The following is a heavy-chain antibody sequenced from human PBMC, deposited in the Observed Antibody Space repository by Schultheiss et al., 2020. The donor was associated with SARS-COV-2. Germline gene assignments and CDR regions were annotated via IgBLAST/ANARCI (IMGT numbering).Heavy chain of an antibody. Sequence: SETLSLTCAVSGGSISSGGYSWSWIRQPPGKGLEWIGYIYHSGSTYYNPSLKSRVTISVDRSKNQFSLKLSSVTAADTAVYYCARVVGATRIPSDYWGQGTLVTVSS. CDR1: GGSISSGGYS. D-gene: IGHD1-26*01. J-gene: IGHJ4*02. CDR2: IYHSGST. CDR3: ARVVGATRIPSDY. V-gene: IGHV4-30-2*01.